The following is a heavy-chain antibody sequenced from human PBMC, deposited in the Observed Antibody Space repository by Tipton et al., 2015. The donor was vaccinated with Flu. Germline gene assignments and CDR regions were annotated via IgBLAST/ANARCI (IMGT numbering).Heavy chain of an antibody. Sequence: TLSLTCTVSGGSISSYYWSWIRQPPGKGLEWIGYIYYRGSTNYNPSLKSRVTISVDTSKNQFSLKLSSVTAADTAVYYCAREGSSGSDAFDIWGQGTMATVSS. CDR2: IYYRGST. D-gene: IGHD3-10*01. CDR1: GGSISSYY. J-gene: IGHJ3*02. V-gene: IGHV4-59*01. CDR3: AREGSSGSDAFDI.